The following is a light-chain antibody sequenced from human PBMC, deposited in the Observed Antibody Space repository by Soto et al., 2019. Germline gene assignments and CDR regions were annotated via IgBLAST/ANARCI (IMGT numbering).Light chain of an antibody. J-gene: IGLJ3*02. CDR3: LAWDTDIAWV. Sequence: QSVLTQSSSASASLGSSVKLTCTLSSGHSSYIIAWHHQQPGKAPRYLMKLEGSGSYNKGSGVPDRFSGSSSGADRYLTISNLQFEDEANYYCLAWDTDIAWVFGGGTKLTVL. CDR1: SGHSSYI. CDR2: LEGSGSY. V-gene: IGLV4-60*02.